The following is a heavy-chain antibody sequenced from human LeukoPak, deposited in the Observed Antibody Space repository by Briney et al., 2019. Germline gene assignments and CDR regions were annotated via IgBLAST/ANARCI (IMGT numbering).Heavy chain of an antibody. D-gene: IGHD2-15*01. J-gene: IGHJ4*02. CDR3: ARDHAGSGRAFDY. CDR1: GFTFSTYG. Sequence: GGSLRLSCAASGFTFSTYGMHWVRQAPGKGLEWVGLLSSGGINKHYADSVKGRFIISRDNSMSTLYLQMNSLGVEDTAVYYCARDHAGSGRAFDYWGQGTLVTVSS. V-gene: IGHV3-30*03. CDR2: LSSGGINK.